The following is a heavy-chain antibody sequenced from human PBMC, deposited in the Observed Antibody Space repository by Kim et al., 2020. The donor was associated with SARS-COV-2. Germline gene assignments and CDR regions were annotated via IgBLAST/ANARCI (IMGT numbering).Heavy chain of an antibody. V-gene: IGHV3-30*18. CDR2: ISYEGSKK. CDR3: AKGKSFFMITFGGEWGGMDL. J-gene: IGHJ6*02. D-gene: IGHD3-16*01. CDR1: GFNFNNFG. Sequence: GGSLRLSCAASGFNFNNFGMHWVRQAPGKGLEWVAFISYEGSKKYYADSLKGRFTISRDSSKNTLYLQMNSLRPEDTAVYFCAKGKSFFMITFGGEWGGMDLGGEETTDTVSS.